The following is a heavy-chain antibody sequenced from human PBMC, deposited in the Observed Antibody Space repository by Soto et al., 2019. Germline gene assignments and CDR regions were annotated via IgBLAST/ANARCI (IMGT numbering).Heavy chain of an antibody. CDR1: GYDFTAYD. D-gene: IGHD6-13*01. Sequence: ASVKVSCKASGYDFTAYDINWVRQASGQGLEWMGWMNPINGATGSARRFQGRVSMTRNTATGTAYLELTSLRSDDSAVYYCGRGPSPRAPAGGTPYYFAMDVWGQGTTVTVSS. V-gene: IGHV1-8*02. J-gene: IGHJ6*02. CDR3: GRGPSPRAPAGGTPYYFAMDV. CDR2: MNPINGAT.